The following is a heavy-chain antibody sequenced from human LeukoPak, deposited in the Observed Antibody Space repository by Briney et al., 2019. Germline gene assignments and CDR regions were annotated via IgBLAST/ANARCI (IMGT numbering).Heavy chain of an antibody. CDR1: GGSISSYY. D-gene: IGHD3-22*01. Sequence: SETLSLTCTVSGGSISSYYWSWIRQPAGKGLEWIGRIYTSGSTNYNPSLKSRVTMTVDTPRNQFSLKLNSVTAADTAVYYCARDRHYYDSSGYSPAFAYWGQGTLVTVSS. J-gene: IGHJ4*02. CDR2: IYTSGST. V-gene: IGHV4-4*07. CDR3: ARDRHYYDSSGYSPAFAY.